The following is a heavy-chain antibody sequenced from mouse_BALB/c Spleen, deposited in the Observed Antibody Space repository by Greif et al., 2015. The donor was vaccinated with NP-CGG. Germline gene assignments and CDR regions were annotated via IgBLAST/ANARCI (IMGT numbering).Heavy chain of an antibody. J-gene: IGHJ4*01. Sequence: QVQLQQSGAELAKPGASVKMSCKASGYTFTSYWMHWVKQRPGQGLEWIGYINPSTGYTEYNQKFKDKATLTADKSSSTAYMQLSSLTSEDSAVYYCAKRLPYAMDYWGQGTSVTVSS. V-gene: IGHV1-7*01. CDR1: GYTFTSYW. CDR2: INPSTGYT. CDR3: AKRLPYAMDY.